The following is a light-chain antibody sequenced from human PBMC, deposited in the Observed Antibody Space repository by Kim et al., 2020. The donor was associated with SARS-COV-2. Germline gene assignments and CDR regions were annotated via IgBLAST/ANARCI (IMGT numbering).Light chain of an antibody. J-gene: IGKJ5*01. Sequence: ASVGDRVTITCQASQDISNYLNWYQQKPGKAPKVLTYDTSNLETGVPSRFSGSRSGTDFTFTISSLQPEDIATYYCQQYNNVPITFGQGTRLEIK. CDR2: DTS. CDR3: QQYNNVPIT. CDR1: QDISNY. V-gene: IGKV1-33*01.